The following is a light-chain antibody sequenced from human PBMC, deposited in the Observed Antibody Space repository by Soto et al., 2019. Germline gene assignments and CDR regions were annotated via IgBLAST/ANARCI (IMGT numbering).Light chain of an antibody. J-gene: IGLJ1*01. CDR3: SSYTSSSTYV. V-gene: IGLV2-14*01. Sequence: QSVLTQPASVSGSPGQSITISCTGTRSDVGGYNYVYWHQQHPGKAPKLMIYDVIIRPSGVSYRFSGSKFGNTASLTISGLQAEDEADYYCSSYTSSSTYVFGAGTKVTVL. CDR1: RSDVGGYNY. CDR2: DVI.